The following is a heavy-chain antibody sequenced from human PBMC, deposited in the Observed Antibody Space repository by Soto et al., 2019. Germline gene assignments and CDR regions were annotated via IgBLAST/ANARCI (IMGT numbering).Heavy chain of an antibody. Sequence: SETLSLTCTVSGGSISSYYWSWIRQPPGKGLEWIGYIYYSGSTNYNPSLESRVTISVDTSKNQFSLKLSSVTAADTAVYYCARTLSWSGYSDYWGQGTLVTVSS. D-gene: IGHD3-3*01. CDR3: ARTLSWSGYSDY. J-gene: IGHJ4*02. V-gene: IGHV4-59*01. CDR1: GGSISSYY. CDR2: IYYSGST.